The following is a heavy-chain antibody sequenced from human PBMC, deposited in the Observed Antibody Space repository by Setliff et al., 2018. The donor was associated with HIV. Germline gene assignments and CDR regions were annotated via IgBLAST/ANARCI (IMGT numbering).Heavy chain of an antibody. CDR3: ATGWLDSSGQKNFGS. J-gene: IGHJ5*01. CDR2: INHSGTT. Sequence: PSETLSLTCAVYGGSFSRDYWTWIRQPPGKGPEWIGEINHSGTTNYNSFLKSRVTISIDTSKNQFSLKLNSVTAADTAMYYCATGWLDSSGQKNFGSWGQGTLVTVS. V-gene: IGHV4-34*01. D-gene: IGHD3-22*01. CDR1: GGSFSRDY.